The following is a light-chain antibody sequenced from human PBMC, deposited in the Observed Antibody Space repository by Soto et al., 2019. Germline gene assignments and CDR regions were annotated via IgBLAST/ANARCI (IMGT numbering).Light chain of an antibody. CDR1: SSDDGGYNY. Sequence: QSVLTQPASVSGSPGQSITISCTGTSSDDGGYNYVSWYQQHPGKAPKLTIYDVSNRPSGVSNRFSGSKSGHTASLTISGLQVEDEADYYCSSYTSSSTRVFGTGTKVTVL. V-gene: IGLV2-14*01. J-gene: IGLJ1*01. CDR3: SSYTSSSTRV. CDR2: DVS.